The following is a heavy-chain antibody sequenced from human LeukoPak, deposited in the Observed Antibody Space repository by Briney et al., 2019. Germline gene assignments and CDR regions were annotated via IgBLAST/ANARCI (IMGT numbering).Heavy chain of an antibody. CDR2: INSDGTSI. CDR3: ARAPGGWIDY. Sequence: GGSLRLSCAASGFTFSNYWMHWVRQAPGKGLVWASRINSDGTSINYADSVKGRFTISRDNAKNTLFLQMNSLRAEDTAVYYCARAPGGWIDYWAQGTLVTVSS. J-gene: IGHJ4*02. CDR1: GFTFSNYW. V-gene: IGHV3-74*01. D-gene: IGHD6-19*01.